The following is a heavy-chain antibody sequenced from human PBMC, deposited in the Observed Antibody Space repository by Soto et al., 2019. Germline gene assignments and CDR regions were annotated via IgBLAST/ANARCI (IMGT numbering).Heavy chain of an antibody. D-gene: IGHD3-3*01. J-gene: IGHJ4*02. Sequence: GSLRLSCVTSRXSFNTFSMSWVRQAPGKGLEWVSAINGGGENTYYADSVKGLFNISRDNSKNTLYLQMYILRAQDTAVYYCEKHSYYDFWPGHYYYLDFWGQGTLVTVSS. CDR3: EKHSYYDFWPGHYYYLDF. V-gene: IGHV3-23*01. CDR1: RXSFNTFS. CDR2: INGGGENT.